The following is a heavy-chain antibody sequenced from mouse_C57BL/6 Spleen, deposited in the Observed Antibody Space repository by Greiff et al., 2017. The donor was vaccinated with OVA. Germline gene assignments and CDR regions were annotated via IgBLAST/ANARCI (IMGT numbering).Heavy chain of an antibody. CDR1: GFTFSDYG. D-gene: IGHD2-3*01. CDR3: AKNDGYYEGFDY. Sequence: DVHLVESGGGLVKPGGSLKLSCAASGFTFSDYGMHWVRQAPEKGLEWVAYISSGSSTIYYADTVKGRFTISRDNAKNTLFLQMTSLRSEDTAMYYCAKNDGYYEGFDYWGQGTTLTVSS. J-gene: IGHJ2*01. CDR2: ISSGSSTI. V-gene: IGHV5-17*01.